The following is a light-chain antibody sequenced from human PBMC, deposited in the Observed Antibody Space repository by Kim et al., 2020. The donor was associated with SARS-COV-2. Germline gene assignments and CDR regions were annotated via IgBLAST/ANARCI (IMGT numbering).Light chain of an antibody. CDR2: AAS. CDR3: QQSYNAQG. CDR1: EIISSN. J-gene: IGKJ4*01. Sequence: SASGGDRVTITCRASEIISSNLNWYQQKPGKAPKLLIYAASSLQSVVPSRFSGSGSGTDFVLTISSLQPEDFAAYYCQQSYNAQGFGGGTKVDIK. V-gene: IGKV1-39*01.